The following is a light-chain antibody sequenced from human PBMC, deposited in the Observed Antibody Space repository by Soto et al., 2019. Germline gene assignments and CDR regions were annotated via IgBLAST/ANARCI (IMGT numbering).Light chain of an antibody. CDR2: DVS. CDR1: QTIIGY. CDR3: QQYYISWS. J-gene: IGKJ1*01. V-gene: IGKV1-39*01. Sequence: DIQMTQSPSSLSASIGDSVTITCRASQTIIGYLNWYQQKPGKVPKLLIFDVSILASGVPSRFSGSGSGTEFPLTISSLQPEDFATYSCQQYYISWSFGQGTKVDI.